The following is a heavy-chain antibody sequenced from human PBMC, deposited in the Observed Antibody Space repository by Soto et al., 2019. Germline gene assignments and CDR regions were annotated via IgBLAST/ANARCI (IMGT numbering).Heavy chain of an antibody. CDR3: ARSITSYFDL. CDR2: LDPSDSYT. D-gene: IGHD3-10*01. V-gene: IGHV5-10-1*01. Sequence: GESLKISCKGSGYSFTSSSINWVRQMPGKGLEWMGRLDPSDSYTSYSPSFQGHVTISVDKSISTAYLQWSSLKTSDTAMYYCARSITSYFDLWGQGTLVTVSS. CDR1: GYSFTSSS. J-gene: IGHJ4*01.